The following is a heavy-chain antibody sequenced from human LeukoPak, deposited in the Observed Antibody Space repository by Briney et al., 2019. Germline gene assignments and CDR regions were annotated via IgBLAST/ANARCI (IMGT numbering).Heavy chain of an antibody. V-gene: IGHV3-30*02. CDR1: GFTFSSNG. J-gene: IGHJ4*02. CDR3: AKDRLQWLLGDFDY. Sequence: GGSLRLSCAASGFTFSSNGMHWVRQAPGKGLEWVAFIRYDGTNKYYADSVKGRFTISRDNSKNTLYLQMNSLRAEDTAVYYCAKDRLQWLLGDFDYWGQGTLVTVSS. D-gene: IGHD3-22*01. CDR2: IRYDGTNK.